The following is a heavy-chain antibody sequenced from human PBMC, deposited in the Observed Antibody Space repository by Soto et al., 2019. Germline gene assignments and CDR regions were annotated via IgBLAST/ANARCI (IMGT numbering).Heavy chain of an antibody. V-gene: IGHV3-23*01. CDR1: GFTFSSYA. D-gene: IGHD3-16*01. CDR2: IGGSGATT. Sequence: EVQLLESGGGLIQPGGSLRLSCAASGFTFSSYAIRWVRQAPGKGLEWVSAIGGSGATTYYADSVRGRFTISRDNSKNTVYLQMNSLRAEDTAVYYCARAFGTYYFDYWGQGPLVTVSS. CDR3: ARAFGTYYFDY. J-gene: IGHJ4*02.